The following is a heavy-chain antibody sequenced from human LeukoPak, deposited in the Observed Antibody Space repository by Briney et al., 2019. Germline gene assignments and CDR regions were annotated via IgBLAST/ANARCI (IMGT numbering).Heavy chain of an antibody. D-gene: IGHD4-17*01. Sequence: PSETLSLTCTVSGGSISSGGYYWSWIRQPPGKGLEWIGYIYYSGSTNYNPSLKSRVTISVDTSKNQFSLKLSSVTAADTAVYYCASGDYGDYVVPFGYWGQGTLVTVSS. V-gene: IGHV4-61*08. CDR1: GGSISSGGYY. CDR3: ASGDYGDYVVPFGY. J-gene: IGHJ4*02. CDR2: IYYSGST.